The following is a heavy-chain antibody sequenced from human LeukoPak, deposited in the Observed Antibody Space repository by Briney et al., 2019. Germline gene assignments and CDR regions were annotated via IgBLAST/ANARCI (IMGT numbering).Heavy chain of an antibody. D-gene: IGHD6-13*01. CDR2: MNPNSGNT. CDR1: GYTFTSYD. Sequence: ASVKVSCKASGYTFTSYDINWVRQATGQGLEWMGWMNPNSGNTGYAQKFQGRVTMTRNTSISTAYMELSSLRSEDTAVYYCARVGVAAAGTGNYYYGMDVWGQGTTVTVSS. CDR3: ARVGVAAAGTGNYYYGMDV. V-gene: IGHV1-8*01. J-gene: IGHJ6*02.